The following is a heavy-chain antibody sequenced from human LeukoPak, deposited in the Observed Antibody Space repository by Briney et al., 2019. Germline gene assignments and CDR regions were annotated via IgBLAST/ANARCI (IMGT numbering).Heavy chain of an antibody. Sequence: PSETLSLTCTVSGGSISSYYWSWIRQPPGKGLEWIGRIYTSGSTNYNPSLKSRVTMSVATSKNQFSLKLRSVTAADTAVYYCARGYNWVSPTRNFYYMDVWGKGTTVTVPS. CDR3: ARGYNWVSPTRNFYYMDV. V-gene: IGHV4-4*07. D-gene: IGHD1-20*01. J-gene: IGHJ6*03. CDR1: GGSISSYY. CDR2: IYTSGST.